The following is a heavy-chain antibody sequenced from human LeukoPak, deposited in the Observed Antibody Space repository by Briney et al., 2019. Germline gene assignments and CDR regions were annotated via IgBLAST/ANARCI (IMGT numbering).Heavy chain of an antibody. CDR3: ARDLMYYFDY. CDR2: INPSGGST. J-gene: IGHJ4*02. D-gene: IGHD3-10*02. CDR1: GYTFTSYY. Sequence: ASVKVSFKASGYTFTSYYMHWVRQAPGQGLEWMGIINPSGGSTSYAQKVQGRVTMTRDMSTSTVYMELSSLRSEDTAVYYCARDLMYYFDYWGQGTLVTVSS. V-gene: IGHV1-46*01.